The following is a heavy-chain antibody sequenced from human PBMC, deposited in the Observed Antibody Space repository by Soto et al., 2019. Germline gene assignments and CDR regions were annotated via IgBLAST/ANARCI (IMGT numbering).Heavy chain of an antibody. V-gene: IGHV1-69*02. CDR3: ANVGGTTSSTWFDP. D-gene: IGHD2-2*01. J-gene: IGHJ5*02. CDR1: GGPFSSYH. CDR2: IIPILGRA. Sequence: QVQLVQSGAEVKKPGSSVKLSCKASGGPFSSYHISWVRQAPGQGLEWVGRIIPILGRANNAQHFQGRVTITAATSTNTAHMELSILAAEAAAVYYSANVGGTTSSTWFDPGGHGTLVTVSS.